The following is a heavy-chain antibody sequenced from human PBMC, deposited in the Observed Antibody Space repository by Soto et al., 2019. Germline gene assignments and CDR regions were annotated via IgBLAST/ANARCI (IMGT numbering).Heavy chain of an antibody. Sequence: GGSLRLSCASSGFTVSSNYMSWVRQAPGKGLEWVSVIYSGGSTYYADSVKGRFTISRDNSKNTLYLQMNSLRAEDTAVYYCARDLHDILTGYYKGGFDYWGQGTLVTVSS. D-gene: IGHD3-9*01. V-gene: IGHV3-66*01. J-gene: IGHJ4*02. CDR3: ARDLHDILTGYYKGGFDY. CDR2: IYSGGST. CDR1: GFTVSSNY.